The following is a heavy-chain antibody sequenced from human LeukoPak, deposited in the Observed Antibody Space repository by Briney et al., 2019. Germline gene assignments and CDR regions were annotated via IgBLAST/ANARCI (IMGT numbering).Heavy chain of an antibody. CDR2: IYPGDSDT. CDR3: ARLTGIVGAEDPFDY. Sequence: GESLKISCKGSGYSFTSYWIGWVRQMPGKGLEWMGIIYPGDSDTRYSPSFQGQVTISADKSISIAYLQWSSLKASDTAMYYCARLTGIVGAEDPFDYWGQGTLVTVSS. J-gene: IGHJ4*02. V-gene: IGHV5-51*01. D-gene: IGHD1-26*01. CDR1: GYSFTSYW.